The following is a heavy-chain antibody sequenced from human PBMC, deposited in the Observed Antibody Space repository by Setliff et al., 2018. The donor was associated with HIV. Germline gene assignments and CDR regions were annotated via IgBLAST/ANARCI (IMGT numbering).Heavy chain of an antibody. Sequence: PSETLSLTCTVSGGFISTGGYSWSWIRQPPGKGLEWIGYIYHSGNTYYNPSLKSRVSISVDRSKNHFSLRLSSVTAADTAVYYCARLGRPYSGQGWFDPWGQETLVTVSS. CDR1: GGFISTGGYS. CDR2: IYHSGNT. CDR3: ARLGRPYSGQGWFDP. V-gene: IGHV4-30-2*01. J-gene: IGHJ5*02. D-gene: IGHD5-12*01.